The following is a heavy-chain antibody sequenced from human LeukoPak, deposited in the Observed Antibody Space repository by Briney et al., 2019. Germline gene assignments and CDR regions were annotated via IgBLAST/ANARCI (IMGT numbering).Heavy chain of an antibody. J-gene: IGHJ4*02. CDR3: TGSFGELTFFDY. V-gene: IGHV3-49*03. CDR1: GFTFGDYA. Sequence: PGRSLRLSCTASGFTFGDYAMSWFRQAPGKGLEWVGFIRSKTYGGTTEYAASVKGRFIISRDDSKSIAYLQMNSLKTEDTAVYYCTGSFGELTFFDYWGQGTLVTVSS. D-gene: IGHD3-10*01. CDR2: IRSKTYGGTT.